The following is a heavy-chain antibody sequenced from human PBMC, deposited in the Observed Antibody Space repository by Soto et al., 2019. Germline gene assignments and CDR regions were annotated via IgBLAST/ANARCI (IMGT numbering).Heavy chain of an antibody. CDR2: IKSKTDGGTT. J-gene: IGHJ4*02. D-gene: IGHD6-19*01. CDR1: GFTFSNVW. CDR3: TPLALEYSRGWYEFSD. Sequence: EVQLVESGGGLVKPGGSLRLSCAASGFTFSNVWMNWVRQAPGKGLEWVGRIKSKTDGGTTDYAAPVKGRFTISRDDSKNSLYLQMNSLKTEDTAVYYCTPLALEYSRGWYEFSDWGQGTLVTVSS. V-gene: IGHV3-15*07.